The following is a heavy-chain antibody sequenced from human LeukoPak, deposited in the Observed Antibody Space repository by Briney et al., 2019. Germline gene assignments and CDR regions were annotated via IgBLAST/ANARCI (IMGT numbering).Heavy chain of an antibody. CDR1: GFTFSNAW. CDR2: IYSGGST. V-gene: IGHV3-66*01. J-gene: IGHJ5*02. D-gene: IGHD3-10*01. Sequence: GGSLRLSCAASGFTFSNAWMSWVRQAPGKGLEWVSVIYSGGSTYYADSVKGRFTISRDNSKNTLYLQMNSLRAEDTAVYYCARDLITMVRTSWGQGTLVTVSS. CDR3: ARDLITMVRTS.